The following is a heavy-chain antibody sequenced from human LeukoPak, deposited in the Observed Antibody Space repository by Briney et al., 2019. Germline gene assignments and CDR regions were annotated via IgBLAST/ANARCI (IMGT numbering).Heavy chain of an antibody. V-gene: IGHV1-18*01. Sequence: ASVKVSCKASGYTFTSYGISWVRQAPGQGLERMGWISAYNGNTNYAQKLQGRVTMTTDTSTSTAYMELRSLRSDDTAVYYCARDSRSGWHLTHNWFDPWGQGTLVTVSS. CDR2: ISAYNGNT. CDR3: ARDSRSGWHLTHNWFDP. D-gene: IGHD6-19*01. CDR1: GYTFTSYG. J-gene: IGHJ5*02.